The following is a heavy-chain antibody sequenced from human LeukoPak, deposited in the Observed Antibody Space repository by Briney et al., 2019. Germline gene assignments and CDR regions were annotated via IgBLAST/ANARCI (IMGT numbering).Heavy chain of an antibody. D-gene: IGHD2-2*01. CDR2: ISSSGSTI. V-gene: IGHV3-48*03. Sequence: GGSLRLSCAASGFTFSSYEMNWVRQVPGKGLEWISYISSSGSTIYFADSVKGRFTISRDNAKNSLYLQMYSLRAEDTALYYCAKLGCTGTICYANYWGQGTLVTVSS. CDR3: AKLGCTGTICYANY. CDR1: GFTFSSYE. J-gene: IGHJ4*02.